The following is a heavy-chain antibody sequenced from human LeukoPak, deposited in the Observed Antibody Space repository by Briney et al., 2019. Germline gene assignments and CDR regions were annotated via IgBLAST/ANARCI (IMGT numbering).Heavy chain of an antibody. V-gene: IGHV3-53*04. J-gene: IGHJ6*02. Sequence: QPGGSLRLSCAASGFTFSSYAMSWVRQAPGKGLEWVSVIYSGGSTYYADSVKGRFTISRHNSKNTLYLQMNSLRAEDTAVYYCARDKRPFYGSGSLIGLGMDVWGQGTTVTVSS. CDR1: GFTFSSYA. D-gene: IGHD3-10*01. CDR2: IYSGGST. CDR3: ARDKRPFYGSGSLIGLGMDV.